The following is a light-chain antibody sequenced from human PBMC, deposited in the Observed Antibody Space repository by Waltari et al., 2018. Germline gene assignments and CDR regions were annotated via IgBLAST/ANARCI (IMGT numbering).Light chain of an antibody. Sequence: QSVLTQSSPTSGTPGQRVSISCSGTSSNIGNNSVYWYQHLPGAAPKLLIYSSDQPPAGAPSPFFGFESARSSSVAIGGLRSGDEADYYFATWDGSLGGFYVFGTGTKVTVL. CDR1: SSNIGNNS. V-gene: IGLV1-47*01. J-gene: IGLJ1*01. CDR2: SSD. CDR3: ATWDGSLGGFYV.